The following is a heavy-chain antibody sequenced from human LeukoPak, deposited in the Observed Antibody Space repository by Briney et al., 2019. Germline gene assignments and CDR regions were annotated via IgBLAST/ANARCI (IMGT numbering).Heavy chain of an antibody. CDR3: ARDRVENCSGCSCYSDLEWFDP. J-gene: IGHJ5*02. D-gene: IGHD2-15*01. CDR1: GYTFTGYY. V-gene: IGHV1-2*02. Sequence: ASVKVSCKASGYTFTGYYMHWVRQAPGQGLEWMGWINPTSGGTNYAQKFQGRATMTRDTSISTAYMELSRLRSDDTAVYYCARDRVENCSGCSCYSDLEWFDPWGQGTLVTVSS. CDR2: INPTSGGT.